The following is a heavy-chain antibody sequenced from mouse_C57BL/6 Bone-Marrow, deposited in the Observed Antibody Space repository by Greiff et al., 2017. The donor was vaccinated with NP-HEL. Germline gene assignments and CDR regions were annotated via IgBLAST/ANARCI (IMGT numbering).Heavy chain of an antibody. CDR2: IDPENGDT. CDR3: TTYPYYYGSSHWYFDV. D-gene: IGHD1-1*01. Sequence: EVQLQQSGAELVRPGASVKLSCTASGFNIKDDYMHWVKQRPEQGLEWIGWIDPENGDTEYASKFQGKATITADTSSNTAYLQLSSLTSEDTAVYYCTTYPYYYGSSHWYFDVWGTGTTVTVSS. CDR1: GFNIKDDY. J-gene: IGHJ1*03. V-gene: IGHV14-4*01.